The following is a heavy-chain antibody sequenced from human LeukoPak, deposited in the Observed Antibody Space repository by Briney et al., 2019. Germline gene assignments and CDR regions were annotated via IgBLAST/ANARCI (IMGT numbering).Heavy chain of an antibody. Sequence: PSETLSLTCTVSGGSISSYYWSWIRQPPGKGLEWIGYIYYTGTTNYNPSLKSRVTISVDTSKNQFSLKLSSVTAADTAVYYCARAQQWLVRGAFDIWGQGTMVTVSS. CDR3: ARAQQWLVRGAFDI. V-gene: IGHV4-59*08. CDR1: GGSISSYY. J-gene: IGHJ3*02. CDR2: IYYTGTT. D-gene: IGHD6-19*01.